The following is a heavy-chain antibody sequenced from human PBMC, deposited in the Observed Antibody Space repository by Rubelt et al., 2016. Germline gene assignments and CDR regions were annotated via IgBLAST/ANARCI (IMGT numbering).Heavy chain of an antibody. Sequence: AASGFTFRSYGMNWVRQAPGKGLEWVSSISSSGALTYYTDSVKGRFTISRDNAQNILYLQMTSLRAEDTALYYCAKGSNDFWSGYPHFDYWGQGTLVTVSS. J-gene: IGHJ4*02. CDR2: ISSSGALT. V-gene: IGHV3-21*04. D-gene: IGHD3-3*01. CDR3: AKGSNDFWSGYPHFDY. CDR1: GFTFRSYG.